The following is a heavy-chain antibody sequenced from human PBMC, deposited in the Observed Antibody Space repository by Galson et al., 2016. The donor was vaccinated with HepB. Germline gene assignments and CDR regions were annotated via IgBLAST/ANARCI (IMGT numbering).Heavy chain of an antibody. D-gene: IGHD7-27*01. CDR1: GFTFSCCG. Sequence: SLRLSCAASGFTFSCCGMHWVRQAPGKGLEWVAVTWHDGSTYYADSVKGRFAVSRDSSKNTVYLQMNSLRAEDTAVYYCARGALTGNHDAFDIWGQGTMVTVSS. J-gene: IGHJ3*02. CDR3: ARGALTGNHDAFDI. CDR2: TWHDGST. V-gene: IGHV3-33*08.